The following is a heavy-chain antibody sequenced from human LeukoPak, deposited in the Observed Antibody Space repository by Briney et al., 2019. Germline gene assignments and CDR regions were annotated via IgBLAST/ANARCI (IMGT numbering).Heavy chain of an antibody. J-gene: IGHJ4*02. Sequence: SETLSLTCTVSGGSINNYFWSWIRQPPGRGLEWIGYIYYSGSTNYNPSLKSRVTISVDTSKNKFSLKMSSVTAADTAVYYCARSPSYDSRGTTYYFDYWGQGTLVTVSS. CDR1: GGSINNYF. CDR3: ARSPSYDSRGTTYYFDY. D-gene: IGHD1-1*01. CDR2: IYYSGST. V-gene: IGHV4-59*01.